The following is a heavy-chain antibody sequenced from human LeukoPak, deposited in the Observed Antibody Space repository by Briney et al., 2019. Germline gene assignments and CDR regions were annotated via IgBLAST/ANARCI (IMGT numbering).Heavy chain of an antibody. J-gene: IGHJ4*02. CDR3: ARSSYSSSHTFDY. CDR1: GGSFSGYY. V-gene: IGHV4-34*01. CDR2: INHSGST. D-gene: IGHD6-13*01. Sequence: SETLSLTCAVYGGSFSGYYWSWIRQPPGKGLEWIGEINHSGSTNYNPSLKSRVTISVDTSKNQFSLKLSSVTAADTAVYYCARSSYSSSHTFDYWGQGTLATVSS.